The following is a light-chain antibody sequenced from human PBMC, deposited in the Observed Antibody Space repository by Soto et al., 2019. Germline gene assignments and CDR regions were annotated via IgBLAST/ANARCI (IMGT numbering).Light chain of an antibody. CDR2: GAS. J-gene: IGKJ5*01. CDR3: QQYNNWPPIT. Sequence: EIVMTQSPATLSVSPGERATLSCRASQSVSGNLAWYQQKPGQAPRLLIYGASTRTTGLPARFSGSGSGTEFTLTISSLQSEDFAVFYCQQYNNWPPITFGQGTRLEIK. CDR1: QSVSGN. V-gene: IGKV3-15*01.